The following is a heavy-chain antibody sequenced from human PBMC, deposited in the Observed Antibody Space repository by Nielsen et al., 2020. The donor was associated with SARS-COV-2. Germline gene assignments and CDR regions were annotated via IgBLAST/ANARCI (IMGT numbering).Heavy chain of an antibody. V-gene: IGHV4-59*01. CDR2: ISNTGST. CDR1: GGSISSYY. CDR3: ARDHGYNYAYGHYYYGMDV. D-gene: IGHD5-24*01. Sequence: SETLSLTCTVSGGSISSYYWSWIRQPPGKGLEWIGYISNTGSTSYNPSLQSRVTISVDTSKNQFSLKLSSVTAADTAVYYCARDHGYNYAYGHYYYGMDVWGQGTTVTVSS. J-gene: IGHJ6*02.